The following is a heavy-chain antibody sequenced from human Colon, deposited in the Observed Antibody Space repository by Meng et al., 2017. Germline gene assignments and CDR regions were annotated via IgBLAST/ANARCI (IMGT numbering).Heavy chain of an antibody. V-gene: IGHV6-1*01. Sequence: LRLSCAISGDSVSSNNAAWNWLRQSPSRGLDCLERTCYRSMWSYDDALSVKSRIDINPDTSKNHFPLQLNSMTPEDTAVYYCAREGTLNRGVINHLDYWGQGKLVTVSS. CDR1: GDSVSSNNAA. CDR2: TCYRSMWSY. CDR3: AREGTLNRGVINHLDY. D-gene: IGHD3-10*01. J-gene: IGHJ4*02.